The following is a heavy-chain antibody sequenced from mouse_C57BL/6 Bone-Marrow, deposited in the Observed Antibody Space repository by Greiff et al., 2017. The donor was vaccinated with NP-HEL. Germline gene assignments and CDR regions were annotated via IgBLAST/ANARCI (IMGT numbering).Heavy chain of an antibody. CDR2: INPSSGYT. D-gene: IGHD1-1*01. Sequence: QVQLQQSGAELAKPGASVTLSCKASGYPFTSYWMHWVKQRPGQGLEWIGYINPSSGYTKYNQKFKDKATLTADKSSSTAYMQLSSLTYEDSAVYYCAGYYYGSRRSWFAYWGQGTLVTVSA. CDR3: AGYYYGSRRSWFAY. CDR1: GYPFTSYW. V-gene: IGHV1-7*01. J-gene: IGHJ3*01.